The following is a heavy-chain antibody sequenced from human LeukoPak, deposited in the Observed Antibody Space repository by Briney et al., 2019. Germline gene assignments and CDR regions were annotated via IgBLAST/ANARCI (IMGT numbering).Heavy chain of an antibody. CDR3: AKVSRSGSWYDFFDY. Sequence: PGGSLRLSCADSGFTFDDYAMHWVRQAPGKGLEWVSLISGDGGNTYYADSVKGRFTISRDNSKNSLYLQMNSLRTEDTAFYYCAKVSRSGSWYDFFDYWGQGTLVTVSS. D-gene: IGHD6-13*01. J-gene: IGHJ4*02. V-gene: IGHV3-43*02. CDR2: ISGDGGNT. CDR1: GFTFDDYA.